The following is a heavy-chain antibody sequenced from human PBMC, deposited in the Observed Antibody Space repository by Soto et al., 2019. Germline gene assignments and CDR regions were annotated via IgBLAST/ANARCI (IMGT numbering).Heavy chain of an antibody. J-gene: IGHJ4*02. CDR2: INSGTGNT. Sequence: ASVKVSCKASGYTFTNYALHWVRQAPGQRLEWMGWINSGTGNTIYSQRFQGRATITRDTSASTVYMELSSLRSEDTAVYYCARETYMTFDYWGQGTLVTVSS. CDR3: ARETYMTFDY. D-gene: IGHD2-2*02. CDR1: GYTFTNYA. V-gene: IGHV1-3*01.